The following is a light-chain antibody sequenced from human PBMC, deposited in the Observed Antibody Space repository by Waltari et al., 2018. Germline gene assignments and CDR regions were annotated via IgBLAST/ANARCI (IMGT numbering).Light chain of an antibody. J-gene: IGLJ2*01. CDR2: YDD. CDR1: TSNIGNNG. CDR3: AAWDDGLGGLV. Sequence: QSVLTQPPSVSAAPRQRVTMSCSGSTSNIGNNGVSWYQQVPGQAPELLIYYDDLRPSGVSDRFSGSKSGTSAALAISGLQSEDAAVYYCAAWDDGLGGLVFGGGTQLTVL. V-gene: IGLV1-36*01.